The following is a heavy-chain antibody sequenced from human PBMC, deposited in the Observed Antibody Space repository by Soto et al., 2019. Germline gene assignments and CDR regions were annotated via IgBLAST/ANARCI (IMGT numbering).Heavy chain of an antibody. D-gene: IGHD5-18*01. CDR2: IYYSGST. CDR1: GGSISSYY. J-gene: IGHJ4*02. CDR3: ARDGEHTAMVS. V-gene: IGHV4-59*01. Sequence: SETLSLTCTVSGGSISSYYWSWIRQPPGKGLEWIGYIYYSGSTNYNPSLKSRVTISVDTSKNQFSLKLSSVTAADTAVYYCARDGEHTAMVSWGQGTLVTAPQ.